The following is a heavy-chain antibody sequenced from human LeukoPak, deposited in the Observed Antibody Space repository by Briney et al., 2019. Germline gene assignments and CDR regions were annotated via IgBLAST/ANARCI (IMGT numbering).Heavy chain of an antibody. J-gene: IGHJ4*02. CDR3: ARDRMGGSFDY. CDR2: ITGDSGTI. CDR1: GFTVSSNY. Sequence: GGSLRLSCAASGFTVSSNYMSWVRQAPGKGLEWVSFITGDSGTIYYVDSMKGRFTISRDNAKNSLYLQIDNLRAEDTAVYYCARDRMGGSFDYWGQGTPVTVSS. D-gene: IGHD2-15*01. V-gene: IGHV3-48*01.